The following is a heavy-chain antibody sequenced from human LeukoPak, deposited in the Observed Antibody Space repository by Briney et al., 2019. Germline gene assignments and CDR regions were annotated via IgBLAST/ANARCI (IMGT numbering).Heavy chain of an antibody. V-gene: IGHV3-21*01. Sequence: GGSLRLSCAASGFTFSSYSMNWVRQAPGKGLEWVSSISSSSSYIYYADSVKGRFTISRDNAKNSLYLQMNSLRAEDTAVYYCARAFYDFLTGYPAYFDYWGQGTLVTVSS. CDR2: ISSSSSYI. J-gene: IGHJ4*02. D-gene: IGHD3-9*01. CDR3: ARAFYDFLTGYPAYFDY. CDR1: GFTFSSYS.